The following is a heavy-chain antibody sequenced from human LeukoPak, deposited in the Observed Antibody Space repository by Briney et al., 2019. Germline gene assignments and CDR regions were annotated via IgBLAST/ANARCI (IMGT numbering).Heavy chain of an antibody. V-gene: IGHV3-23*01. J-gene: IGHJ4*02. CDR2: ISGSGDPT. CDR3: ARGMRANPRVYDY. D-gene: IGHD1-14*01. Sequence: PGRSLRPSCAASGFTFSSYAMTWVRQAPGKGLEWVSAISGSGDPTNYADSVKGRFTISRDNSKNTLYLQMYSLRVEDTAVYYCARGMRANPRVYDYWGQGTLVTVSS. CDR1: GFTFSSYA.